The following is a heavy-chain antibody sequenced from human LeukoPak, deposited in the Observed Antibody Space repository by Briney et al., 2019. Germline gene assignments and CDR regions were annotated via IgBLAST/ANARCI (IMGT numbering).Heavy chain of an antibody. CDR3: ARLPDYYSRHGAPG. D-gene: IGHD3-10*01. V-gene: IGHV4-34*01. Sequence: SETLSLTCAVYGESLSNYYWSWIRQPPGKGLEWIGEINHYGSTNYNPSLKSRITISVDTSKNQFSLKLSSVTAADTAVYYCARLPDYYSRHGAPGWGQGTPVTVSS. CDR1: GESLSNYY. CDR2: INHYGST. J-gene: IGHJ4*02.